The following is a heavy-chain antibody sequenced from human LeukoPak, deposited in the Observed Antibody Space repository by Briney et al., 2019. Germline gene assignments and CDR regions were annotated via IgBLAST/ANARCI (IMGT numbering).Heavy chain of an antibody. J-gene: IGHJ4*02. D-gene: IGHD2-2*01. CDR1: GYTFTGYY. CDR3: AREPYCSSTSCYEL. Sequence: GASVKVSCKASGYTFTGYYMHWVRQAPGQGLEWMGGIIPIFGTANYAQKFQGRVTIAADKSTSTAYMELSSLRSEDTAVYYCAREPYCSSTSCYELWGQGTLVTVSS. CDR2: IIPIFGTA. V-gene: IGHV1-69*06.